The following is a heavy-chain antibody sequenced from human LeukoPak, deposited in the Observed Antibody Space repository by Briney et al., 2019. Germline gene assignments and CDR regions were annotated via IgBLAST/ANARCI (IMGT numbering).Heavy chain of an antibody. J-gene: IGHJ3*02. D-gene: IGHD3-10*01. CDR3: ARHYYGSGSYAFDI. CDR1: GYSFTSYW. V-gene: IGHV5-51*01. Sequence: GESLKISCKGSGYSFTSYWIGWVRQMPGKGLEWMGIVYPGDSDTRYSPSFQCQVTISADKSVSTAYLQWSSLKASDTAMYYCARHYYGSGSYAFDIWGQGTMVTVSS. CDR2: VYPGDSDT.